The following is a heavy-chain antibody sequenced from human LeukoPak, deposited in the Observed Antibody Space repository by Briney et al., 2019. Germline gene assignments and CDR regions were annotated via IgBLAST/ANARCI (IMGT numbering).Heavy chain of an antibody. Sequence: PSETLSLTCTVSGGSISSYYWSWIRQPPGKGLEWIGYIYHSGSTNYNPSLKSRVTISVDTSKNQFSLKLSSVTAAATAVYYCARPYVDTAMVRGLGPDAFDIWGQGTMVTVSS. V-gene: IGHV4-59*01. CDR2: IYHSGST. CDR3: ARPYVDTAMVRGLGPDAFDI. J-gene: IGHJ3*02. CDR1: GGSISSYY. D-gene: IGHD5-18*01.